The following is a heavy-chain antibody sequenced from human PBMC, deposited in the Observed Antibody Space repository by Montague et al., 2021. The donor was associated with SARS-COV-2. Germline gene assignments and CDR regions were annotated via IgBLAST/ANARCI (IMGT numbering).Heavy chain of an antibody. CDR2: IFQSGTT. Sequence: SETLSLTCTVSGYSISDGYYRVWIRQPPGKGLEWIGNIFQSGTTXYNPSLERRSTMSVDTSKNQFSLKLSSVTAADTAVYYCAREHWENYYDFWSGTNLASDYPYYGMDVWGQGTTVTVSS. J-gene: IGHJ6*02. CDR3: AREHWENYYDFWSGTNLASDYPYYGMDV. V-gene: IGHV4-38-2*02. D-gene: IGHD3-3*01. CDR1: GYSISDGYY.